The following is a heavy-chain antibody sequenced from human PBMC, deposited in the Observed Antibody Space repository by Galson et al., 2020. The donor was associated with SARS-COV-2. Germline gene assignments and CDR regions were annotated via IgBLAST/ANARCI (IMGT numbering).Heavy chain of an antibody. CDR2: VYPSGTT. D-gene: IGHD3-22*01. Sequence: SKTLSLTCTVSGYSVSTTNYWGWVRQPPGRGLEWIGSVYPSGTTYYNPSLQNRVTISVDTSKNQFSLRLDSVTAADTALYYCARQGVNMIVLVTVPGWYFDLWGRGTLVTVSS. CDR3: ARQGVNMIVLVTVPGWYFDL. V-gene: IGHV4-38-2*02. CDR1: GYSVSTTNY. J-gene: IGHJ2*01.